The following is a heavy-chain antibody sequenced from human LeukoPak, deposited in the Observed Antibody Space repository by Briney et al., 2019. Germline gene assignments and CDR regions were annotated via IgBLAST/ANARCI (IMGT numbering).Heavy chain of an antibody. Sequence: SQTLSHTCTVSGGSISSGGYYWSWIRQPPGKGLEWIGYIYHSGSTYYNPSLKSRVTISVDRSKNQFSLKLSSVTAADTAVYYCARDGLEYSSSSAPPPIWGQGTMVTVSS. D-gene: IGHD6-6*01. CDR3: ARDGLEYSSSSAPPPI. V-gene: IGHV4-30-2*01. CDR2: IYHSGST. CDR1: GGSISSGGYY. J-gene: IGHJ3*02.